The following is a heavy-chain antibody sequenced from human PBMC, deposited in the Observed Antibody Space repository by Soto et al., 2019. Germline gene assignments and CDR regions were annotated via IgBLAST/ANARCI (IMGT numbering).Heavy chain of an antibody. Sequence: LGESLKISCKGSGYSFTSYWIGWVRQIPGKGLEWMGIIYPGDSDPRYSPSFQGQVTISADKSISTAYLQWSSLKASDTAMYYCARLSTKQRLITRTPGFGEANRDYYYSYMDVWGKGTTVSVSS. J-gene: IGHJ6*03. D-gene: IGHD3-10*01. CDR1: GYSFTSYW. CDR2: IYPGDSDP. V-gene: IGHV5-51*01. CDR3: ARLSTKQRLITRTPGFGEANRDYYYSYMDV.